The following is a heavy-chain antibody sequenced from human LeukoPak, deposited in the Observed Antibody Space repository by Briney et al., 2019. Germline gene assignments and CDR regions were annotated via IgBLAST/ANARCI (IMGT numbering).Heavy chain of an antibody. CDR3: ARWRGDAGTGGADN. J-gene: IGHJ4*02. CDR1: GYSISSDYY. V-gene: IGHV4-38-2*02. CDR2: IHHSGRT. Sequence: PSETLSLTCTVSGYSISSDYYWGWIRQPPGKGLEWIGSIHHSGRTYYNPSLKSRVTISVDTSKNQFSLKLSSVTAADTAMYYCARWRGDAGTGGADNWGQGTLVTVSS. D-gene: IGHD6-13*01.